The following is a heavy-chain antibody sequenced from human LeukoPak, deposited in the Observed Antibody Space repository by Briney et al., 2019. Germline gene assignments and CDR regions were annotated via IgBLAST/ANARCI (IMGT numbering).Heavy chain of an antibody. CDR3: ANRSYGYNRSPLGY. CDR1: GGSFSGYY. CDR2: INHSGST. V-gene: IGHV4-34*01. Sequence: SETLSLTCAVYGGSFSGYYWSWIRQPPGKGLEWIGEINHSGSTNYNPSLKSRVTISVDTSKNQFSLKLSSVTAADTAVYYCANRSYGYNRSPLGYWGQGTLVTVSS. D-gene: IGHD5-24*01. J-gene: IGHJ4*02.